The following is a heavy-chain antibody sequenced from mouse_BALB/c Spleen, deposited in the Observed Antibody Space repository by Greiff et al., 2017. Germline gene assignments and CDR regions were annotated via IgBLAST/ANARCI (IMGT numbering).Heavy chain of an antibody. CDR3: ARDGDYDGYWYFDV. J-gene: IGHJ1*01. CDR2: IWGDGST. V-gene: IGHV2-6-7*01. D-gene: IGHD2-4*01. CDR1: GFSLTGYG. Sequence: VQLKESGPGLVAPSQSLSITCTVSGFSLTGYGVNWVRQPPGKGLEWLGMIWGDGSTDYNSALKSRLSISKDNSKSQVFLKMNSLQTDDTARYYCARDGDYDGYWYFDVWGAGTTVTVSS.